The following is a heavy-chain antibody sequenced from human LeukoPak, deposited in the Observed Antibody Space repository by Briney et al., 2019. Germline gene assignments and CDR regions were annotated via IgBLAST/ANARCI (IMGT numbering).Heavy chain of an antibody. D-gene: IGHD3-10*01. CDR2: IKQDGSEE. J-gene: IGHJ6*03. Sequence: GGSLRLSCAASGFTFSSYWMTWVRQAPGKGLEWVANIKQDGSEEYYVDSVKGRFTISRDNAKNSLFLQMNSLRAEDTPVYYCAKMGSYYYASGSYPMDVWGKGTTVTVSS. V-gene: IGHV3-7*01. CDR1: GFTFSSYW. CDR3: AKMGSYYYASGSYPMDV.